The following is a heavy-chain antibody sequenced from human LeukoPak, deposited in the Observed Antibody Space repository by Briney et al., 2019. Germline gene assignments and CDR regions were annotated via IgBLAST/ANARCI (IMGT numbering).Heavy chain of an antibody. J-gene: IGHJ5*02. Sequence: GGSLRLSCAASGFTFSSYGMSWVRQAPGKGLEWVSAISGSGGSTYYADSVKGRFTISRDNSKNTLYLQMNSLRAEDTAVYYCAKLWFGELSYYDNWFDPWGQGTLVTVSS. D-gene: IGHD3-10*01. V-gene: IGHV3-23*01. CDR2: ISGSGGST. CDR3: AKLWFGELSYYDNWFDP. CDR1: GFTFSSYG.